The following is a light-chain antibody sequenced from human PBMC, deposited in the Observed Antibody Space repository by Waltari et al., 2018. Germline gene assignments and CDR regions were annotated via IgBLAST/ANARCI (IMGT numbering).Light chain of an antibody. J-gene: IGKJ4*01. CDR2: DTS. CDR3: QQRRDWPLT. V-gene: IGKV3-11*01. Sequence: DIVLTQSPAILSLSPGESASLSCRASQSVTNYLAWYQQKPGQAPRLLIYDTSNMATGIPARFSGSGVGTDFTHTISSLEPEDFAVYYCQQRRDWPLTFGGGTKVEIK. CDR1: QSVTNY.